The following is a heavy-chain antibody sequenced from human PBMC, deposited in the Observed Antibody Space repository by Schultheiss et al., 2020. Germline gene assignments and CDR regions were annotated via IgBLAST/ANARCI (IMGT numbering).Heavy chain of an antibody. CDR2: IYYSGST. V-gene: IGHV4-31*03. CDR3: ARLWRTCDCCNCPFYCFNS. Sequence: SQTLSLTCTVSGGSISSGGYYWSWIRQHPGKGLEWIGYIYYSGSTYYNPSLKSRVTISVDTSKNQFSLKLSSVTAADTAVYFCARLWRTCDCCNCPFYCFNSWGQGTMVTVSS. CDR1: GGSISSGGYY. J-gene: IGHJ4*02. D-gene: IGHD2-21*01.